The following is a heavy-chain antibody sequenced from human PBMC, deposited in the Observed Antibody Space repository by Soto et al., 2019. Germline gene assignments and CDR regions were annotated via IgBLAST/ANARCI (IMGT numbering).Heavy chain of an antibody. J-gene: IGHJ4*02. CDR2: IYYSGST. V-gene: IGHV4-39*01. D-gene: IGHD4-17*01. CDR3: ARPYGDSAYKHYFAY. Sequence: SETLSLTCTVSGGSISSSSYYWGWIRQPPGKGLEWIGSIYYSGSTYYNPSLKSRVTISVDTSKNQFSLKLSSVTAADTAVYYCARPYGDSAYKHYFAYWGQGTLVTVSS. CDR1: GGSISSSSYY.